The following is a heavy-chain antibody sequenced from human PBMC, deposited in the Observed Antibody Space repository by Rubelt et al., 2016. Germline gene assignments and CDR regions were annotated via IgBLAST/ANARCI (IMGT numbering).Heavy chain of an antibody. V-gene: IGHV4-61*05. J-gene: IGHJ5*02. D-gene: IGHD3-22*01. CDR2: MYYSGST. Sequence: QLQLQESGPGLVKPSETLSLTCTVSGGSISSSSYYWGWIRQPPGKGLEWIGYMYYSGSTNYNPSLKSRVTISMDTSKNQFFLKLSSVTAADTAVYYCARADYYDSSGYHNWFDPWGQGTLVTVSS. CDR1: GGSISSSSYY. CDR3: ARADYYDSSGYHNWFDP.